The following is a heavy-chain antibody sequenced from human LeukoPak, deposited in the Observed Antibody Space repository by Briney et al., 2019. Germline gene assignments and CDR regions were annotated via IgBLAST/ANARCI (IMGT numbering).Heavy chain of an antibody. J-gene: IGHJ3*02. CDR2: IYYSGST. CDR3: ARLEDSSGTDAFDI. Sequence: SETLSLTCTVSGGSISSYYWSWIRQPPGKGLEWIGYIYYSGSTNYNPSLKSRVTISVDTSKNQFSLKLSSVTAADTAVYYCARLEDSSGTDAFDIWGQGTMVTVSS. CDR1: GGSISSYY. V-gene: IGHV4-59*01. D-gene: IGHD3-22*01.